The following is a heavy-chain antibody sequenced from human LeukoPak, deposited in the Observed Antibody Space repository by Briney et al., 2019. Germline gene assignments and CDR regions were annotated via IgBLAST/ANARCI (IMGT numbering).Heavy chain of an antibody. V-gene: IGHV4-61*02. CDR3: ARVRVIDWGSSYFDY. CDR1: GGSISSGSYY. CDR2: IYTSGST. Sequence: PSQTLSLTCTVSGGSISSGSYYWSWIRQPAGKGLEWIGRIYTSGSTNYNPSLKSRVTISVDKSKNHFSLRLISVTAADTAAYFCARVRVIDWGSSYFDYWGQGNLVTVSS. D-gene: IGHD3-9*01. J-gene: IGHJ4*02.